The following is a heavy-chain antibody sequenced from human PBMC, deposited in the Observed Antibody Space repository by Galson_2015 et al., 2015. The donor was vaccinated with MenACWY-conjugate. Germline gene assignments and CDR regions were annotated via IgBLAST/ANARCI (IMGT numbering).Heavy chain of an antibody. Sequence: SLRLSCAASGFTFSSYTMSWVRQAPGKGLEWVSSISSASTYIFYADPVKGRFTISRGNAKNALFLQMDSLRAEDTAVYYCARDWYIVVEDNWFDPWGQGTLVTVSS. J-gene: IGHJ5*02. CDR2: ISSASTYI. D-gene: IGHD2-2*01. V-gene: IGHV3-21*01. CDR1: GFTFSSYT. CDR3: ARDWYIVVEDNWFDP.